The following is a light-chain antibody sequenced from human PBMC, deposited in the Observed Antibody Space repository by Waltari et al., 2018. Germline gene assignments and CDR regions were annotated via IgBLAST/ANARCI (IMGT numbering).Light chain of an antibody. CDR2: SNS. J-gene: IGLJ2*01. V-gene: IGLV1-44*01. CDR1: SSNIGSNT. CDR3: AAWDDSLNGVV. Sequence: QSVLTQPPSASGTPGQRVTISCSGSSSNIGSNTVNWYQQPPGTAPKLLIYSNSQRPSGVPDRFSGSKSGTSASLAISGLQSEDEADYYCAAWDDSLNGVVFGGGTKLTVL.